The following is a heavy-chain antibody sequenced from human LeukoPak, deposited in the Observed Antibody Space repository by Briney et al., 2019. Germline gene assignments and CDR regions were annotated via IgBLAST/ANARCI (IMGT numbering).Heavy chain of an antibody. Sequence: SETLSLTCTVSGDSISSSYWSWIRQPAGKGLEYIGRIHTSGNTNYNPSLKSRVTISVDRSKNQFSLKLSSVTAADTAVYYCARVTYGSGSYYNVGNWFDPWGQGTLVTVSS. CDR1: GDSISSSY. D-gene: IGHD3-10*01. CDR3: ARVTYGSGSYYNVGNWFDP. V-gene: IGHV4-4*07. J-gene: IGHJ5*02. CDR2: IHTSGNT.